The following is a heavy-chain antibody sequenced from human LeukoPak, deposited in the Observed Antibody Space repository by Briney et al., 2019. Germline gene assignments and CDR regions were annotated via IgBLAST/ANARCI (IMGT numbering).Heavy chain of an antibody. CDR2: INHSGNP. Sequence: SETLSLTCTVPGGSFSGYYWRWIRQPPGKGLEWIGEINHSGNPNYNPSLKSRLTISVDTSRNQLSLKLSSVTAADTGVYYCARGLTHWGQGTLVTVAS. J-gene: IGHJ4*02. CDR3: ARGLTH. CDR1: GGSFSGYY. V-gene: IGHV4-34*01.